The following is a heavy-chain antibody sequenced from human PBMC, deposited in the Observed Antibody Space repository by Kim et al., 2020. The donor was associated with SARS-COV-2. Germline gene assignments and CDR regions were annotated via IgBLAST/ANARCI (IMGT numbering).Heavy chain of an antibody. J-gene: IGHJ4*02. CDR3: AREGAAPFDY. V-gene: IGHV3-21*01. D-gene: IGHD3-16*01. Sequence: YINYAYSVKSRFTISRDNATNSLYLQMNSLRAEDTAVYYCAREGAAPFDYWGQGTLVTVSS. CDR2: YI.